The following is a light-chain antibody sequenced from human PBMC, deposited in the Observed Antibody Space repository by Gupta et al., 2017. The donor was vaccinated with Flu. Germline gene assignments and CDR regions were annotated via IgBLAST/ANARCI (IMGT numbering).Light chain of an antibody. CDR3: QQADSFPYT. J-gene: IGKJ2*01. Sequence: PSSVSASVGDRVTITCRASQDISTWLAWYQQKPGKAPKVLIYDASSLQSGVSSRFSGSGSGTDFTLTISSLQPEDFATYYCQQADSFPYTFGQGTKLEIK. CDR2: DAS. CDR1: QDISTW. V-gene: IGKV1-12*01.